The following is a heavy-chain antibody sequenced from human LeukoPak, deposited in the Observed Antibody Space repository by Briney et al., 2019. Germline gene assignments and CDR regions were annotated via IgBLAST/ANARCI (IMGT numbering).Heavy chain of an antibody. Sequence: SETLSLTCTVSGCSISSYYWSWIRQPPGKGLEWIGYIYYSGSTNYNPSLKSRVTISVDTSKNQFSLKLSSVTAADTAVYYCARGDDYGGDAFDIWGRGTMVTVSS. J-gene: IGHJ3*02. V-gene: IGHV4-59*01. CDR2: IYYSGST. D-gene: IGHD4-23*01. CDR1: GCSISSYY. CDR3: ARGDDYGGDAFDI.